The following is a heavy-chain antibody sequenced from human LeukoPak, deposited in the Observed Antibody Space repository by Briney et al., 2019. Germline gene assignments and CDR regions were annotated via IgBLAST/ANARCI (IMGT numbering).Heavy chain of an antibody. CDR1: GYTFTSYY. Sequence: ASVKVSCKASGYTFTSYYIHWVRQAPGQGLEWMGWISAYNGNTNYAQKLQGRVTMTTDTSTSTAYMELRSLRSDDTAVYYCARDAAYCSSTSCPSKRRSPAFDYWGQGTLVTVSS. V-gene: IGHV1-18*04. J-gene: IGHJ4*02. D-gene: IGHD2-2*01. CDR2: ISAYNGNT. CDR3: ARDAAYCSSTSCPSKRRSPAFDY.